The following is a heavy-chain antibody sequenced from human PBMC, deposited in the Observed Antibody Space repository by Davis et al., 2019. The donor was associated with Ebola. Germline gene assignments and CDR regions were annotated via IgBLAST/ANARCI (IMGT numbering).Heavy chain of an antibody. V-gene: IGHV3-7*04. CDR3: TRGYSGLSAYALDI. D-gene: IGHD5-12*01. CDR2: IKQDGSEK. Sequence: GESLKISCAASGFTFSSYWMSWVRQAPGKGLEWVANIKQDGSEKYYVDSVKGRFTISRDNAKNSLYLQMNSLRAEDTAVYYCTRGYSGLSAYALDIWGQETIVTVSS. CDR1: GFTFSSYW. J-gene: IGHJ3*02.